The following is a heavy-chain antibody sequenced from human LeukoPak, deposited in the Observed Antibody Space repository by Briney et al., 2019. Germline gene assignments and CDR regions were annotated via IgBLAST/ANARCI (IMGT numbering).Heavy chain of an antibody. CDR2: ILYSGST. V-gene: IGHV4-59*01. CDR1: GGSMSNYY. CDR3: ARAPFYYYMYA. J-gene: IGHJ6*03. Sequence: PSETLSLTCTVSGGSMSNYYCSWIRQPPGKGLEWIAYILYSGSTNYNPSLKSRVTISIDTSKNQFSLKLSSVTAADTAVYYCARAPFYYYMYASGNGATVTVSS.